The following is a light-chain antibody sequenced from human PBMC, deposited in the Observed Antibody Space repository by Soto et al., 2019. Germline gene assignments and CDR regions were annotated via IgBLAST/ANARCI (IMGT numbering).Light chain of an antibody. CDR3: QSYDSSLTTFV. CDR2: GDN. V-gene: IGLV1-40*01. CDR1: SSNIGAEYD. J-gene: IGLJ1*01. Sequence: QSVLTQPPSVSGAPGQRVAISCTGSSSNIGAEYDVHWYQQLPGTAPKRLIYGDNNRPSGVPDRFSGSKSGTSASLAITALQPEDEADYYCQSYDSSLTTFVFGTGTKVTVL.